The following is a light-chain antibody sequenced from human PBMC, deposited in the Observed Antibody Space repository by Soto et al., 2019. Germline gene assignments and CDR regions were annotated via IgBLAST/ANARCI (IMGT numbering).Light chain of an antibody. V-gene: IGKV1-5*03. Sequence: DIPMTQSPSTLSASVGDRVTITCRASQSISSWLAWYQQKPGKAPKLLIYKASSLESGVPSRFRGSGSGTEFTVTLSSLQLDDCATYDCQQYNSYSRTFGQGTKVEI. CDR2: KAS. CDR1: QSISSW. J-gene: IGKJ1*01. CDR3: QQYNSYSRT.